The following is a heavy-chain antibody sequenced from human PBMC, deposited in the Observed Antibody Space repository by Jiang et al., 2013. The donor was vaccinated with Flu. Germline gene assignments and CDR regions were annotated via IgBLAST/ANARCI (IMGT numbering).Heavy chain of an antibody. CDR2: INPRGGGYPRGSGT. CDR1: GYAFTSFF. V-gene: IGHV1-46*01. J-gene: IGHJ5*02. D-gene: IGHD2-15*01. CDR3: ARGRGHCPGGSCYSSGWFDP. Sequence: SGAEVKKPGASVKVSCKASGYAFTSFFIHWVRRAPGQGLEWMGIINPRGGGYPRGSGTNYAPSFQDRVRMTSDTSTSTVFLELTSLRSEDTAVYYCARGRGHCPGGSCYSSGWFDPWGQGTLVTVSS.